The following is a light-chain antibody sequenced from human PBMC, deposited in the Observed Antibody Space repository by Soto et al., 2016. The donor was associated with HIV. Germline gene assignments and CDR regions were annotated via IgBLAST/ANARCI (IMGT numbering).Light chain of an antibody. J-gene: IGLJ2*01. V-gene: IGLV3-27*01. CDR1: VLARKY. Sequence: SYGLTQPSSVSVSPGQTARITCSGDVLARKYARWFQQKPGQAPVLLIYKDTERPSGIPERFSGSSSGTTVTLTISGALVEDGADYYCYSAADNNLVFGGGTRLTVL. CDR3: YSAADNNLV. CDR2: KDT.